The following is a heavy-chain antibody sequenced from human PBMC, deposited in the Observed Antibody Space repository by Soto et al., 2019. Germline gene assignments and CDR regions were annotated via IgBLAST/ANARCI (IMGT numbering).Heavy chain of an antibody. CDR1: GFTFSSYG. CDR3: ARWFGELLSIDY. CDR2: ISSSGSTI. J-gene: IGHJ4*02. D-gene: IGHD3-10*01. Sequence: GGSLRLSCAASGFTFSSYGMHWVRQAPGKGLEWVSYISSSGSTIYYADSVKGRFTISRDNAKNSLYLQMNSLRAEDTAVYYCARWFGELLSIDYWGQGTLVTVSS. V-gene: IGHV3-48*04.